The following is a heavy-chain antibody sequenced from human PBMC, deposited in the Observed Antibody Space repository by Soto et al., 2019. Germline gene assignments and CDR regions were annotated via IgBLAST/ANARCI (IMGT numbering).Heavy chain of an antibody. D-gene: IGHD3-22*01. CDR2: IYHSGST. CDR3: ARTYYYDSSGLNWFDP. J-gene: IGHJ5*02. V-gene: IGHV4-38-2*01. CDR1: GYSSSSGYY. Sequence: SETLSLTCAFSGYSSSSGYYWGWIRPPPGKGLEWIGSIYHSGSTYYNPSLKSRVTISVDTSKNQFSLKLSSVTAADTAVYYCARTYYYDSSGLNWFDPWGQGTLVNVSS.